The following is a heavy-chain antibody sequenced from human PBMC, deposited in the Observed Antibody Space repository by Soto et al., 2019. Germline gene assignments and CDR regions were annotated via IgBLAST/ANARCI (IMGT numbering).Heavy chain of an antibody. CDR3: ARVTTGTAGVEPHRYAFDI. V-gene: IGHV1-69*01. CDR2: IIPIFGTA. D-gene: IGHD1-1*01. J-gene: IGHJ3*02. CDR1: GGTFSSYA. Sequence: QVQLVQSGAEVKKPGSSVKVSCKASGGTFSSYAISWVRQAPGQGLEWMGGIIPIFGTANYAQKFQGRVTITADESTSTAYMELSSLRSEDTDVYYCARVTTGTAGVEPHRYAFDIWGQGTMVTVSS.